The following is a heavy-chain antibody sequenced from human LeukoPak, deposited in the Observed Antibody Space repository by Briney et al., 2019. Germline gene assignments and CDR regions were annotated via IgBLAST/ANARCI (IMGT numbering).Heavy chain of an antibody. CDR3: ARVFVAAAGTRPYYYYYYMDV. J-gene: IGHJ6*03. Sequence: SETLSLTCTVSGGPISSYYWSWIRQPPGKGLKWIGYIYYSGSTNYNPSLKSRVTISVDTSKNQFSLKLSSVTAADTAVYYCARVFVAAAGTRPYYYYYYMDVWGKGTTVTVSS. CDR2: IYYSGST. V-gene: IGHV4-59*01. D-gene: IGHD6-13*01. CDR1: GGPISSYY.